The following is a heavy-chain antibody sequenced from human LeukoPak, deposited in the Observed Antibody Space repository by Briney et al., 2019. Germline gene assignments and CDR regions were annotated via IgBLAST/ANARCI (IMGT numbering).Heavy chain of an antibody. CDR1: GGSISSYY. CDR3: ARERVNSFFDY. D-gene: IGHD2/OR15-2a*01. J-gene: IGHJ4*02. V-gene: IGHV4-59*01. Sequence: SETLSLTCTVSGGSISSYYWSWIRQPPGKGVEWIGYIYYSGSTNYNPSLKSRVTISVDTSKNQFSLKLSSVTAADTAVYYCARERVNSFFDYWGQGTLVTVSS. CDR2: IYYSGST.